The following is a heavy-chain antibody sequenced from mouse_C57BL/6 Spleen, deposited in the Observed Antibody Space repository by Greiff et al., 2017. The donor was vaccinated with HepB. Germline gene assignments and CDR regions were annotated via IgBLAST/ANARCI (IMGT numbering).Heavy chain of an antibody. Sequence: QVQLQQSGPELVKPGASVKISCKASGYAFSSSWMNWVKQRPGKGLEWIGRIYPGDGDTNYNGKFKGKATLTADKSSSTAYMQLSSLTSEDSAVYFCARKGVYDYAFDYWGQGTTLTVSS. V-gene: IGHV1-82*01. CDR3: ARKGVYDYAFDY. CDR1: GYAFSSSW. J-gene: IGHJ2*01. D-gene: IGHD2-4*01. CDR2: IYPGDGDT.